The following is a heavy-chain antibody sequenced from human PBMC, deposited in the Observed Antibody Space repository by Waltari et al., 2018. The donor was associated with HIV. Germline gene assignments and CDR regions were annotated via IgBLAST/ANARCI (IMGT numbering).Heavy chain of an antibody. CDR1: GYTFTSYD. D-gene: IGHD3-9*01. Sequence: QVQLVQSGAEVKKPGASVKVSCKASGYTFTSYDINWVRQATGQGLEWMGWMKPSSGNAGYAQRFQGRVTMTRNTSISTAYMERSSLRSEDTAVYYCARGYDILTGSIDYWGQGTLVTGSS. J-gene: IGHJ4*02. V-gene: IGHV1-8*01. CDR2: MKPSSGNA. CDR3: ARGYDILTGSIDY.